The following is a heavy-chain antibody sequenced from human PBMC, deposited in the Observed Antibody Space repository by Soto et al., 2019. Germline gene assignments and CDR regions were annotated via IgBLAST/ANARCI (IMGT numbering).Heavy chain of an antibody. Sequence: QVHLLQSGPGLVKPSETLSLTCTFSGGSITSYYWSWIRQPPGKGLEWIGYIFHGLGPNYNSSLRGRVSISVDTSKNQLSLELRSLIAADTAVYYCARDRHWYGSGGPFYPAGSFDIWGQGTMVAVST. CDR1: GGSITSYY. CDR3: ARDRHWYGSGGPFYPAGSFDI. J-gene: IGHJ3*02. D-gene: IGHD2-15*01. CDR2: IFHGLGP. V-gene: IGHV4-59*01.